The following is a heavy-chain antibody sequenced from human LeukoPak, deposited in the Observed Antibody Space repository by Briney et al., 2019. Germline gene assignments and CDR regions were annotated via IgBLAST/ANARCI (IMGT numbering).Heavy chain of an antibody. Sequence: SETLSLTCTVSGGSISSSNYYWGWIRQPPGKGLEWIGSIYYSGSTYYNPSLKSRVTISVDTSKNQFSLKLSSVTAADTAVYYRARDYYDSSGYYYAWGQGTLVTVSS. CDR3: ARDYYDSSGYYYA. V-gene: IGHV4-39*02. J-gene: IGHJ5*02. CDR2: IYYSGST. CDR1: GGSISSSNYY. D-gene: IGHD3-22*01.